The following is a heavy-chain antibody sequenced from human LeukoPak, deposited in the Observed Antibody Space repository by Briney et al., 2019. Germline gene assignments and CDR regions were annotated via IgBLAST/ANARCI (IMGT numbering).Heavy chain of an antibody. CDR2: INSDGSST. V-gene: IGHV3-74*03. CDR1: GFTFRKYY. D-gene: IGHD6-13*01. J-gene: IGHJ4*02. Sequence: GGSLRLSCAASGFTFRKYYMHWVRQAPGKGLVWVSRINSDGSSTTYADSVRGRSTVSRDNAKNTLYLQMNSLKVEDTAMYYCTRVFVGDEYSSSGYWGQGTLVTVSS. CDR3: TRVFVGDEYSSSGY.